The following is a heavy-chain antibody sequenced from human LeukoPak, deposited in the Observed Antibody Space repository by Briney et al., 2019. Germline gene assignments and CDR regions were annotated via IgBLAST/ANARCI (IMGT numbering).Heavy chain of an antibody. CDR3: ARWGGGINAFDI. J-gene: IGHJ3*02. Sequence: SETLSLTCTVSGGSISSGVYYWSWIRQPPGKGLEWIGYIYYSGSTYYNPSLRSRVSTSVDTSRIQFSLHLSSVTAADTAVYYCARWGGGINAFDIWGQGTMVTVSS. CDR2: IYYSGST. CDR1: GGSISSGVYY. D-gene: IGHD3-10*01. V-gene: IGHV4-30-4*01.